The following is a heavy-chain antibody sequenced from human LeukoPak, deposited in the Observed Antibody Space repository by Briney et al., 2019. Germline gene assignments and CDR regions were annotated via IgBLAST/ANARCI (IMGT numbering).Heavy chain of an antibody. J-gene: IGHJ4*02. CDR3: ARGVYIAXAQYGY. CDR2: IYYSGTT. D-gene: IGHD6-13*01. Sequence: SSETLSLTCTVSGGSIGSYYWSWIRQPPGKGLEWIGYIYYSGTTNYNPSLKSRVTISVDTSKNQFSLKLSSVTAADTAVYYCARGVYIAXAQYGYWGQGTLVTVSS. V-gene: IGHV4-59*01. CDR1: GGSIGSYY.